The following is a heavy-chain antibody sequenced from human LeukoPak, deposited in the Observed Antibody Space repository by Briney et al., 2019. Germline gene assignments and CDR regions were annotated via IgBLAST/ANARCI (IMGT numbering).Heavy chain of an antibody. V-gene: IGHV3-23*01. CDR2: ISGSGGST. D-gene: IGHD2-2*01. J-gene: IGHJ5*02. CDR3: AKDPPRHCSSTSCSRFDP. CDR1: GFTFSSYA. Sequence: GGSLRLSCAASGFTFSSYAMSWVRQAPGKGLEWVSAISGSGGSTYYADSVKGRFTISRDNSKNTLYLQMNSLRAKDTAVYYCAKDPPRHCSSTSCSRFDPWGQGTLVTVSS.